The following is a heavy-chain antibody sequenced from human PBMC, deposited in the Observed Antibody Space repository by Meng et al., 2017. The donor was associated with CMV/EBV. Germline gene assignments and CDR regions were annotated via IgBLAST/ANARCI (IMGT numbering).Heavy chain of an antibody. CDR3: ARADSWTSYLDY. J-gene: IGHJ4*02. Sequence: GESLKISCAASGFTFSDYYMSWIRPTPGKGLEWVSDISSSGSIIYYADSVKGRFTISRDNAKNSLYLQINSLRAEDTAVYYCARADSWTSYLDYWGQGTLVTVSS. CDR2: ISSSGSII. CDR1: GFTFSDYY. V-gene: IGHV3-11*01. D-gene: IGHD1-1*01.